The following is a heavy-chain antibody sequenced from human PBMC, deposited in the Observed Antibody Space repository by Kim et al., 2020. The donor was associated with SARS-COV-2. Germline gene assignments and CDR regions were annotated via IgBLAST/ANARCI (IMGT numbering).Heavy chain of an antibody. V-gene: IGHV3-33*01. J-gene: IGHJ4*02. CDR1: GFTFSSYG. CDR3: AVPGSGSLGDY. CDR2: IWYDGSNK. D-gene: IGHD3-10*01. Sequence: GGSLRLSCAASGFTFSSYGMHWVRQAPGKGLEWVAVIWYDGSNKYYADSVKGRFTISRDNSKNTLYLQMNSLRAEDTAVYYCAVPGSGSLGDYWGQGTLVTVSS.